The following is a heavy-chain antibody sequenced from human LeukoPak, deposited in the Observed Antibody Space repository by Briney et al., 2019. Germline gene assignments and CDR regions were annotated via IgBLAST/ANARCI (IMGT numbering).Heavy chain of an antibody. CDR1: GGSISSGGYY. J-gene: IGHJ4*02. Sequence: SETLSLTCTVSGGSISSGGYYWSWIRQHPGKGLEWIGYIYYSGSTYYNPSLKSRVTISVDTSKNQFSLKLSSVTAADTAVYYCARGGSGGTDYWGQGTLVTVSS. V-gene: IGHV4-31*03. CDR3: ARGGSGGTDY. D-gene: IGHD2-15*01. CDR2: IYYSGST.